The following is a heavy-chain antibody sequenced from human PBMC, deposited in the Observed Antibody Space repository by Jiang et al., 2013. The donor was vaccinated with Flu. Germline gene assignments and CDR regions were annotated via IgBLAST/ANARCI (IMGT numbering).Heavy chain of an antibody. CDR1: GGSFSGYY. D-gene: IGHD3-16*01. CDR2: SNHSGST. CDR3: ARGRGELKQLALTYYYYYGMDV. J-gene: IGHJ6*02. V-gene: IGHV4-34*01. Sequence: LLKPSETLSLTCAVYGGSFSGYYWSWIRQPPGKGLEWIGESNHSGSTNYNPSLKSRVTISVDTSKNQFSLKLSSVTAADAAVYYCARGRGELKQLALTYYYYYGMDVWGQGTTVTVSS.